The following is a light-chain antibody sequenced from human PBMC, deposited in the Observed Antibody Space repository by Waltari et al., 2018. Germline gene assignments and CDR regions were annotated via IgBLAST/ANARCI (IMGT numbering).Light chain of an antibody. Sequence: DIKMTQSPSTLSASVGDRVTITCRASQRITNWLAWYQQKPGKAPKLLIYKASNLESGVPSRFSGSGSGTEFTLTISSLQPDDFATYYCQQYDNYWTFGQGTKVEIK. CDR1: QRITNW. J-gene: IGKJ1*01. V-gene: IGKV1-5*03. CDR2: KAS. CDR3: QQYDNYWT.